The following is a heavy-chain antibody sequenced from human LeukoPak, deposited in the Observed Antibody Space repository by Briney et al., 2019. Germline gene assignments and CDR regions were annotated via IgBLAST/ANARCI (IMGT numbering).Heavy chain of an antibody. D-gene: IGHD5-24*01. V-gene: IGHV1-69*04. J-gene: IGHJ6*02. CDR3: ARDLTRDGYNHDIRYGMDV. Sequence: GASVKVSCKASGGTFSSYAFSWVRQAPGQGLEWMGRIIPIFGITNYAQKFHGRVTITADKSTSTAYMELSSLRSEDTAVYYCARDLTRDGYNHDIRYGMDVWGQGTTVTVSS. CDR1: GGTFSSYA. CDR2: IIPIFGIT.